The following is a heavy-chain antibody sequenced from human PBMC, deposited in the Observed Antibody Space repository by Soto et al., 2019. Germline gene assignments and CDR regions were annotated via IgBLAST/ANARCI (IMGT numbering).Heavy chain of an antibody. Sequence: ASVKVSCKAPGYTFTSYGISWVRQAPGQGLEWMGWISAYNGNTNYAQKLQGRVTMTTDTSTSTAYMELRSLRSDDTAVYYCARDQEDDFWSGYYTHFDYWGQGTLVTVSS. D-gene: IGHD3-3*01. J-gene: IGHJ4*02. CDR3: ARDQEDDFWSGYYTHFDY. V-gene: IGHV1-18*04. CDR1: GYTFTSYG. CDR2: ISAYNGNT.